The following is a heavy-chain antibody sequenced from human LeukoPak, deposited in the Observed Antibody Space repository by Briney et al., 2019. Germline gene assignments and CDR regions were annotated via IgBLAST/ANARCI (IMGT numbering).Heavy chain of an antibody. CDR3: ARVTVGASWFDY. CDR2: IYYSGST. D-gene: IGHD1-26*01. CDR1: GGSISSYY. V-gene: IGHV4-59*01. Sequence: ASETLSLTCTVSGGSISSYYWSWIRQPPGKGLEWIGYIYYSGSTNYNPSLKSRVTISVDTSKNQFSLKLSSVTAADTAVYYCARVTVGASWFDYWGQGTLVTVSS. J-gene: IGHJ4*02.